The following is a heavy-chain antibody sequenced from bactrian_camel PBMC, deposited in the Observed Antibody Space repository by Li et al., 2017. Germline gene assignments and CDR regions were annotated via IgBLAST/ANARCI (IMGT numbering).Heavy chain of an antibody. CDR3: VGDAWTW. J-gene: IGHJ4*01. Sequence: HVQLVESGGGSVQAGESRRLSCVTSGYTSTTSCVAWVRQAPGKQREGVVSIDRDGRATYADSVKGRFTISRDNARNTVYLQMDNLNSDDTALYYCVGDAWTWWGQGTQVTVS. CDR2: IDRDGRA. D-gene: IGHD1*01. CDR1: GYTSTTSC. V-gene: IGHV3S53*01.